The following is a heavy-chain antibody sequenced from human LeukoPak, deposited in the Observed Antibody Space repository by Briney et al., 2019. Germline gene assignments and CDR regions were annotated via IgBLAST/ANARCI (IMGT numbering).Heavy chain of an antibody. CDR1: GFTFSSYS. D-gene: IGHD3-22*01. CDR3: ARANYYDSSAHDDAFDI. Sequence: AGGSLRLSCAASGFTFSSYSMNWVRQAPGKGLEWVSVIYSGGSTYYADSVKGRFTISRDNSKNTLYLQMNSLRAEDTAVYYCARANYYDSSAHDDAFDIWGQGTMVTVSS. CDR2: IYSGGST. V-gene: IGHV3-53*01. J-gene: IGHJ3*02.